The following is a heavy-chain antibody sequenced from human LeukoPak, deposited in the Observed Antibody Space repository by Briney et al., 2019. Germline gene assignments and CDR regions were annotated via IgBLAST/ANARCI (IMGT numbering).Heavy chain of an antibody. CDR1: GSTVRSTY. CDR3: TKGGVPAASIGAHEY. V-gene: IGHV3-23*01. CDR2: IRDTGETT. J-gene: IGHJ4*02. D-gene: IGHD6-13*01. Sequence: GGSLRLSCAASGSTVRSTYMRWVRQAPGRGLEWVSGIRDTGETTYYADSVKGRFTISRDNSKNTVYLQMNSLRAEDAALYYCTKGGVPAASIGAHEYWGQGTLVTVSS.